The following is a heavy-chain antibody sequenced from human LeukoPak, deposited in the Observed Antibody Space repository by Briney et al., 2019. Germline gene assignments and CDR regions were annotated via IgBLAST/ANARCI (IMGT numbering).Heavy chain of an antibody. CDR2: INHSGST. V-gene: IGHV4-34*01. CDR3: ARARSQANYYGSGSDFDY. J-gene: IGHJ4*02. Sequence: SETLSLTCAVYGGSFSGYYWSWIRQPPGKGLEWIGEINHSGSTNYNPSLKSRVTISVDTSKNQFSLKLSSVTAADTAVYYCARARSQANYYGSGSDFDYWGQGTLVTVSS. CDR1: GGSFSGYY. D-gene: IGHD3-10*01.